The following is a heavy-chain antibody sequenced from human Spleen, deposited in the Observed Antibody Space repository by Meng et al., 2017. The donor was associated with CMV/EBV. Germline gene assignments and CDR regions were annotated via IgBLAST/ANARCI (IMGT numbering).Heavy chain of an antibody. J-gene: IGHJ4*02. CDR1: GFPFRTYA. D-gene: IGHD6-13*01. Sequence: GGSLRLSCAASGFPFRTYAMHWVRQAPGKGREWVAVISSDGNFQHYADSLKGRFTISRDNSKNTLYLQMNSLRAEDTAVYYCARSVAALDYWGQGTLVTVSS. CDR3: ARSVAALDY. V-gene: IGHV3-30-3*02. CDR2: ISSDGNFQ.